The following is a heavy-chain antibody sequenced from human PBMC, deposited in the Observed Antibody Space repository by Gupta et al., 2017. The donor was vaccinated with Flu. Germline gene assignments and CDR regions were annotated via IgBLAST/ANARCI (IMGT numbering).Heavy chain of an antibody. V-gene: IGHV4-59*01. CDR3: AGGQNYPVWRGWEY. Sequence: TYYWTWIRQTPRRGLEWIGYISHSGSTTYNPSLESRVTISVDTSKNEVSLKLSSMTAADAAVYYCAGGQNYPVWRGWEYWSQGTLATVSS. CDR2: ISHSGST. CDR1: TYY. D-gene: IGHD3-3*01. J-gene: IGHJ4*02.